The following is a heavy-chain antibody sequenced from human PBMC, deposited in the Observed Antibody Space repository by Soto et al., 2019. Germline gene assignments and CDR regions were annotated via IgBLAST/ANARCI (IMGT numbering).Heavy chain of an antibody. CDR3: ARGPQRGDYYYYYGMDV. J-gene: IGHJ6*02. CDR2: IYYSGST. CDR1: GGSIISGDYY. D-gene: IGHD3-10*01. V-gene: IGHV4-30-4*01. Sequence: PSETLSLTCTVSGGSIISGDYYWSWIRQPPGKGLEWIGYIYYSGSTYYNPSLKSRVTISVDTSKNQFSLKLSSVTAADTAVYYCARGPQRGDYYYYYGMDVWGQGTTVTVSS.